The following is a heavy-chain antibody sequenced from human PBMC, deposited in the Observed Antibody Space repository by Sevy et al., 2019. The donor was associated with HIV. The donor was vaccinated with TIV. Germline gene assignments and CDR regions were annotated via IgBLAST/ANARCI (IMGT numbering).Heavy chain of an antibody. CDR2: IKQDGSEK. Sequence: GGYLRLSCAASGFTFSSYWMSWVRQAPGKGLEWVANIKQDGSEKYYVDPVKGRFTISRDNARNSLYLQMNSLRAEDTAVYYCARVSGDYSSGRYGLDHFDYWGQGTLVTVSS. CDR3: ARVSGDYSSGRYGLDHFDY. V-gene: IGHV3-7*03. J-gene: IGHJ4*02. D-gene: IGHD6-19*01. CDR1: GFTFSSYW.